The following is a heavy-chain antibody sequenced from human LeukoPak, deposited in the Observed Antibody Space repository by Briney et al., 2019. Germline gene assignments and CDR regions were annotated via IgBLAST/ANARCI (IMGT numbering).Heavy chain of an antibody. Sequence: SETLSLTCTVSGGSISSGSYYWGWIRQPAGKGLEWIGRIYTSGSTNYNPSLKSRVTISVDTSKNQFSLKLSSVTAADTAVYYCARGSLDPNYDILEWWFDPWGQGTLVTVSS. CDR2: IYTSGST. D-gene: IGHD3-9*01. J-gene: IGHJ5*02. CDR1: GGSISSGSYY. V-gene: IGHV4-61*02. CDR3: ARGSLDPNYDILEWWFDP.